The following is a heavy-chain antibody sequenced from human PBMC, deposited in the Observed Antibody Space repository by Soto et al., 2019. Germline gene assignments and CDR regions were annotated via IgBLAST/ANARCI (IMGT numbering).Heavy chain of an antibody. CDR2: IYPGDSDT. CDR1: GYSFTSYW. Sequence: GESLKISCKGSGYSFTSYWIGWVRQMPGKGLEWMGIIYPGDSDTRYSPSFQGQVTISADKSISTAYLQWSSLKASDTAIYYCARQLTYYDILTGYYNAQVFDYWGQGTLVTVSS. D-gene: IGHD3-9*01. J-gene: IGHJ4*02. CDR3: ARQLTYYDILTGYYNAQVFDY. V-gene: IGHV5-51*01.